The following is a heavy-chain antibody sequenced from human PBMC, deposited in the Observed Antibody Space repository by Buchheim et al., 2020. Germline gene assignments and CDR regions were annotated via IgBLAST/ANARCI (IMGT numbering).Heavy chain of an antibody. Sequence: QVQLQQWGAGLLKPSETLSLTCAVSGGSFSGYYWSWIRQPPGKGLEWIGEINHSGSTNYNPSLKSRVTISVDTSKNQLSLKLSSVTAADTAVYYCARGLGYYDYVWGSNYGMDVWGQGTT. CDR1: GGSFSGYY. V-gene: IGHV4-34*01. J-gene: IGHJ6*02. CDR3: ARGLGYYDYVWGSNYGMDV. D-gene: IGHD3-16*01. CDR2: INHSGST.